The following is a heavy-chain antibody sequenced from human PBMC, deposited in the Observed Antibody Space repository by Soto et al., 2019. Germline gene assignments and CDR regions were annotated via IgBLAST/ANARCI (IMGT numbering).Heavy chain of an antibody. CDR1: GFTLRDFW. Sequence: GGSLRLSCAASGFTLRDFWMHWVRQAPGKGLVWVSRINIDGSSADYADSVKGRFTISRDNAKNTLSLQMNSLRVEDKAVYYRVRGSFCDATNCYNEAFFGPRGQG. CDR2: INIDGSSA. D-gene: IGHD2-2*01. V-gene: IGHV3-74*01. J-gene: IGHJ5*02. CDR3: VRGSFCDATNCYNEAFFGP.